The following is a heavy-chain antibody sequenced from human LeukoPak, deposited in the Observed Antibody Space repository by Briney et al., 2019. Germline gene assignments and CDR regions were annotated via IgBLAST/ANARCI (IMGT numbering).Heavy chain of an antibody. Sequence: GASVKVSCKASGYTFTSYYMHWVRQAPGQGLEWMGIINPGGGSTSYAQKFQGRVTMTRDTSTSTVYMELSSLRSEDTAVYYCARAMVRGWGPMDVWGQGTTVTVSS. CDR2: INPGGGST. CDR1: GYTFTSYY. V-gene: IGHV1-46*01. J-gene: IGHJ6*02. CDR3: ARAMVRGWGPMDV. D-gene: IGHD3-10*01.